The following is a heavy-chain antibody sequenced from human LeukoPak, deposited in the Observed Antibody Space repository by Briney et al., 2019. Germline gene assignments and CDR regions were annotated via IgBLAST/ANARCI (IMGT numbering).Heavy chain of an antibody. J-gene: IGHJ6*03. CDR2: ISSSSSTI. V-gene: IGHV3-48*01. D-gene: IGHD6-13*01. Sequence: GGSLRLTCAASEFTFSSYNMNWVRQAPGKGLEWVSYISSSSSTIYYADSVKGRFTISRDNAKNSLYLQMNSLRAEDTAVYYCARDRIEQQRTLGRSSNYYYYYYMDVWGKGTTVTVSS. CDR3: ARDRIEQQRTLGRSSNYYYYYYMDV. CDR1: EFTFSSYN.